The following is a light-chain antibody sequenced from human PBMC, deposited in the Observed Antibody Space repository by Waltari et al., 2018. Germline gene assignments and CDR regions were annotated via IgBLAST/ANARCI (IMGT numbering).Light chain of an antibody. V-gene: IGKV3-20*01. Sequence: EIVLTQSPGTLSLSPGERATLSCRACQSLSSSYLAWYRQKPGQAPRLLIYGASSRATGIPDRFSGAGSGTDFTLTISRLEPEDFAVYYCQQYDTSPVTFGGGTKVETK. J-gene: IGKJ4*01. CDR1: QSLSSSY. CDR2: GAS. CDR3: QQYDTSPVT.